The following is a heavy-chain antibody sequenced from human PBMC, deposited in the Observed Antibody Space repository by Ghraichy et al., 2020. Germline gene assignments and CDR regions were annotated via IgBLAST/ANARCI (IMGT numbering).Heavy chain of an antibody. CDR2: IYYSGST. CDR3: ARAGDDYGDYLRALDFDY. D-gene: IGHD4-17*01. V-gene: IGHV4-59*01. J-gene: IGHJ4*02. CDR1: GGSISSYY. Sequence: SETLSLTCTVSGGSISSYYWSWIRQPPGKGLEWIGYIYYSGSTNYNPSLKSRVTISVDTSKNQFSLKLSSVTAADTAVYYCARAGDDYGDYLRALDFDYWGQGTLVTVSS.